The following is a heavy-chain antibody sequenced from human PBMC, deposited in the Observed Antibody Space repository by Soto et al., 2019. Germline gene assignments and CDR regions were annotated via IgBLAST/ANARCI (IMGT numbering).Heavy chain of an antibody. CDR2: ISGSSGYT. J-gene: IGHJ6*02. V-gene: IGHV3-11*06. Sequence: QVQLVESGGGLVKPGGSLRLSCAASGFSFSDSYMSWVRQAPGKGLEWVAYISGSSGYTGYADSVKGRFTISRDNAKNSLYLPMNSLGVEDTAVFYCERDRGGYGPPDVWGQGTTVTVSS. D-gene: IGHD3-10*01. CDR3: ERDRGGYGPPDV. CDR1: GFSFSDSY.